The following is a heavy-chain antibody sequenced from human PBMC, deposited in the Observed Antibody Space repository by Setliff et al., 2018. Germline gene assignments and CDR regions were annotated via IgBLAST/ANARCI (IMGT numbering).Heavy chain of an antibody. V-gene: IGHV1-8*01. CDR3: ATGITMVRTFDY. CDR1: GYTFTSYD. CDR2: MNPNSGNT. Sequence: ASVKVSCKASGYTFTSYDINWVRQATGQGLEWMGWMNPNSGNTGYAQKFQGRVTITRDTSASTAYMELSSLRSEDTAVYYCATGITMVRTFDYWGQGTLVTVSS. J-gene: IGHJ4*02. D-gene: IGHD3-10*01.